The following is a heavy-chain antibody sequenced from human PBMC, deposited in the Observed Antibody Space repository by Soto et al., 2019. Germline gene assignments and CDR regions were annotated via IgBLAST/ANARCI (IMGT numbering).Heavy chain of an antibody. Sequence: GECRKISCEGSGYTFATFWSGGVRQMPGKGLEWMGIIYPGDSDTRYSPSFQGQVTISADKSISTAYLQWSSLKASDTAMYYCARLRGSSWSVGWFDPWGQGTLVTVSS. D-gene: IGHD6-13*01. J-gene: IGHJ5*02. V-gene: IGHV5-51*01. CDR1: GYTFATFW. CDR2: IYPGDSDT. CDR3: ARLRGSSWSVGWFDP.